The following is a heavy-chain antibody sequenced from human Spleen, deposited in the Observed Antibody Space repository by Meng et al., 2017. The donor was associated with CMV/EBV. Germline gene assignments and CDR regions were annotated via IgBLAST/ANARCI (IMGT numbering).Heavy chain of an antibody. CDR2: SYPGASDT. Sequence: YSVPGYRIGWVRQMPGQALAWMGVSYPGASDTKYSPSFHGPVPISADKSIRTAYLQWSSLKASDTAMYYCARLGGDSSSSRRGWFDPWGQGTLVTVSS. J-gene: IGHJ5*02. D-gene: IGHD6-6*01. CDR3: ARLGGDSSSSRRGWFDP. V-gene: IGHV5-51*01. CDR1: YSVPGYR.